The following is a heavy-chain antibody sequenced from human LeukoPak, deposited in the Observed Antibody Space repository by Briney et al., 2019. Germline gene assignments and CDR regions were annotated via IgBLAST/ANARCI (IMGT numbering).Heavy chain of an antibody. J-gene: IGHJ3*02. V-gene: IGHV1-2*02. CDR3: ARCETNLEWLLYRYAFDI. D-gene: IGHD3-3*01. CDR1: GYTFTAYY. Sequence: ASVKVSCKASGYTFTAYYMHWVRQAPGQGPEWMGWISPNSGGSNYAQKFQGRVTMTRDTSISTAYMELSRLRSDDTAVYYCARCETNLEWLLYRYAFDIWGQGTMVTVSS. CDR2: ISPNSGGS.